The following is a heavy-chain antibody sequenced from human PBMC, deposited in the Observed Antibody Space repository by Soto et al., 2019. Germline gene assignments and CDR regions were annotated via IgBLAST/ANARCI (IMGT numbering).Heavy chain of an antibody. CDR2: IIPIFGTA. V-gene: IGHV1-69*13. Sequence: GASVKVSCKASGGTFSSYAISWVRQAPGQGLEWMGGIIPIFGTANYAQKFQGRVTITADESTSTAYMELSSLRSEDTAVYYCALGGDMIVVVITGIEYFQHWGQGTLVTVSS. D-gene: IGHD3-22*01. CDR1: GGTFSSYA. CDR3: ALGGDMIVVVITGIEYFQH. J-gene: IGHJ1*01.